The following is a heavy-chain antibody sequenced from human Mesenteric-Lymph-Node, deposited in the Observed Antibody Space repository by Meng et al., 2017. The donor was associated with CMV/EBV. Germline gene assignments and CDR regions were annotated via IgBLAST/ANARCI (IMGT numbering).Heavy chain of an antibody. Sequence: EQLQQWGAGLLKTSETLSLTCAVYGGSFSGYYWSWIRQPAGKGLEWIGEINHSGAPNYHPSLKSRVTISLDRAKNQFSLKLCYVTAEDTAVYYCARGSVLPVNNSWGQGTLVTVSS. CDR3: ARGSVLPVNNS. CDR1: GGSFSGYY. CDR2: INHSGAP. D-gene: IGHD3-10*01. J-gene: IGHJ5*02. V-gene: IGHV4-34*01.